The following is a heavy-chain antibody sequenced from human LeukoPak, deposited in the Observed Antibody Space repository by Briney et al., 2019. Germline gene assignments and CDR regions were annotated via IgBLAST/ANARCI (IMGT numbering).Heavy chain of an antibody. CDR1: GYTFTGYY. CDR3: TRTGEGDYYYYYMDV. J-gene: IGHJ6*03. Sequence: GASVKVSCKASGYTFTGYYMHWVRQAPGQGPEWMGGFDPEDGETICAQKFQGRVTITADESTSTAYMELSSLRSEDTAVYYCTRTGEGDYYYYYMDVWGKGTTVTISS. V-gene: IGHV1-24*01. D-gene: IGHD7-27*01. CDR2: FDPEDGET.